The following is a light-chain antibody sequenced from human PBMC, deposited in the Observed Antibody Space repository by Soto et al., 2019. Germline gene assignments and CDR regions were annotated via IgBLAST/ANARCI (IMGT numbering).Light chain of an antibody. V-gene: IGLV2-23*01. CDR2: EGS. CDR3: CSYAGTSTWV. CDR1: SSDVGSYKF. Sequence: QSVLTQPASVSGSPGQSITISCTGSSSDVGSYKFVSWYQQHPGKAPKLMIYEGSKRPPGVSNRFSGSKSGNTASLTISGLQAEDEADYYCCSYAGTSTWVFGGGTQLTVL. J-gene: IGLJ3*02.